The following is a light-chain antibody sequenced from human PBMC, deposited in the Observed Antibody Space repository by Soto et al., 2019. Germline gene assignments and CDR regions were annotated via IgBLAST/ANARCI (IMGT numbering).Light chain of an antibody. Sequence: SSELTQPPSVSVDPGKTASITCGGNNIAIKSVHWYQQKSGQAPVLVIYYDSDRPSGIPERFSGSKSGNTATLTISRVEAGDEADYYCQVWDSTSDHWVFGGGTKLTVL. CDR2: YDS. CDR3: QVWDSTSDHWV. CDR1: NIAIKS. J-gene: IGLJ3*02. V-gene: IGLV3-21*04.